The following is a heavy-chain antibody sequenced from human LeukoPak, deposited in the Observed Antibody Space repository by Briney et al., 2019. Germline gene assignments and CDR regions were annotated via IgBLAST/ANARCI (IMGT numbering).Heavy chain of an antibody. J-gene: IGHJ4*02. CDR2: ISAYNGNT. Sequence: ASVTVSCKASGYTFTSYGISWVRQAPGQGLEWMGWISAYNGNTSYAQKLQGRVTMTTDTSTSTAYMELRSLRSDGTAVYYCARVGYYESSGYYEYWGQGTLVTVSS. V-gene: IGHV1-18*01. D-gene: IGHD3-22*01. CDR3: ARVGYYESSGYYEY. CDR1: GYTFTSYG.